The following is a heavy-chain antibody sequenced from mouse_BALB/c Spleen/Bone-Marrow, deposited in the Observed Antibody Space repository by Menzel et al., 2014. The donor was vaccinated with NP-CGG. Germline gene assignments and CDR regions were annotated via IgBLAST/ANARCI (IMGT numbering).Heavy chain of an antibody. CDR3: ARRGWDGYFDY. V-gene: IGHV5-6-2*01. CDR1: GFTFSSYY. J-gene: IGHJ2*01. D-gene: IGHD4-1*01. Sequence: LQQSGGGLVKLGGSLKLSWAASGFTFSSYYMSWVRQTPEKRLELVAAINSNGGSTYYPDTVKGRFTISRDNAKNTLYLQMSSPKSEDTALYYCARRGWDGYFDYWGQGTTLTVSS. CDR2: INSNGGST.